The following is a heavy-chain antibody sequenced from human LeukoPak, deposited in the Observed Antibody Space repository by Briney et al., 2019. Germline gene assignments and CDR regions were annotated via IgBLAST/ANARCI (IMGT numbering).Heavy chain of an antibody. Sequence: GGTLRLYCTASGFTFRNYWMSWVRQAPGKGLEWVANIKEDGSEKYYVDSVKGRFTISRDNARNSLYLQMNSLRAEDTAVYYCASGRQLGYWGQGTLVTVSS. CDR3: ASGRQLGY. J-gene: IGHJ4*02. D-gene: IGHD6-13*01. CDR2: IKEDGSEK. V-gene: IGHV3-7*01. CDR1: GFTFRNYW.